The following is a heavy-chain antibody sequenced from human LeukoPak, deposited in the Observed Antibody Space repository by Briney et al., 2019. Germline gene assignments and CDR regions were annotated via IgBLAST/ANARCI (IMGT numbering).Heavy chain of an antibody. D-gene: IGHD7-27*01. CDR3: ARRSWGNNWFDP. CDR2: IYYSGST. CDR1: GDSISNYY. J-gene: IGHJ5*02. V-gene: IGHV4-59*08. Sequence: SETLSITCTVSGDSISNYYWSWIRQSPGTGLEWIAYIYYSGSTNYNPSLKSRVTISVDTSKNQFSLNLSSVTAADTAVYFCARRSWGNNWFDPWGQGTLVTVSS.